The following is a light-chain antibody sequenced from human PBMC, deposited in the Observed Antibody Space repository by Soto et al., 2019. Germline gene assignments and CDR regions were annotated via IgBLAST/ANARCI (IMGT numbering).Light chain of an antibody. V-gene: IGKV3-20*01. CDR1: ESVSSRS. J-gene: IGKJ3*01. Sequence: TVLTQSPGTLSLSPGERATLTCRASESVSSRSLAWYQLQPGQAPSLIIFGISSRATGVPDRFSGRGSGTDFTLTISKLEPEDSAVYYCHQYNNSPFTFGPGTKVDIK. CDR3: HQYNNSPFT. CDR2: GIS.